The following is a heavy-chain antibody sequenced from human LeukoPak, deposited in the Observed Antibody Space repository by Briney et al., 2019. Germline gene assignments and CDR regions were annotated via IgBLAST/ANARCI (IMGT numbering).Heavy chain of an antibody. CDR3: ARGYSGYDYSNWFDP. J-gene: IGHJ5*02. CDR1: GYTFTSYA. Sequence: ASVKVSCKASGYTFTSYAMHWVRQAPGQRLEWMGWINAGNGSTKYSQKFQGRVTITRDTSASTAYMELSSLRSEDTAVYYCARGYSGYDYSNWFDPWGQGTLVTVSS. D-gene: IGHD5-12*01. CDR2: INAGNGST. V-gene: IGHV1-3*01.